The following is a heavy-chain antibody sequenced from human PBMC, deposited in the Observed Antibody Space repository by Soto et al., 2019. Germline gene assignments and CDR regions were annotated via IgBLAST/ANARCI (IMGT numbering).Heavy chain of an antibody. Sequence: PSETLSLTCAVSGGSISSSNWLSWVLQPPWKGLEWIGEIYHSGSTNYNPSLKSRVTISVDKSKNQFSLKLSSVTAADTAVYYCARDLGTYSDYHLRNGMDVWGQGTTVTVSS. CDR3: ARDLGTYSDYHLRNGMDV. CDR1: GGSISSSNW. D-gene: IGHD4-17*01. J-gene: IGHJ6*02. V-gene: IGHV4-4*02. CDR2: IYHSGST.